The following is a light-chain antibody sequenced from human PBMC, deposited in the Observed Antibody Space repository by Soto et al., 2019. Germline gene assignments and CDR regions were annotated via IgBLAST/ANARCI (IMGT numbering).Light chain of an antibody. CDR1: QSVSSSY. CDR2: GAS. Sequence: XAXLSCRASQSVSSSYLAWYQQKPGQAPRLLIYGASSRATGIPXXXXXXXXXXXXXXXISRLEPEDFAVYYCQQYGSSPGTFGQGTKVEXK. CDR3: QQYGSSPGT. V-gene: IGKV3-20*01. J-gene: IGKJ1*01.